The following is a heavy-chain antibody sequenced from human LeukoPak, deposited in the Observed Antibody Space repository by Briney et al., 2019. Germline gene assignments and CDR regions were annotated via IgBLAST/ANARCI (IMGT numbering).Heavy chain of an antibody. CDR2: IYYSGST. V-gene: IGHV4-59*01. CDR1: GGSISSYY. J-gene: IGHJ4*02. CDR3: ARGGGAISLPNCDY. D-gene: IGHD3-16*02. Sequence: SETLSLTCTVSGGSISSYYWSWIRQPPGKGLEWIGYIYYSGSTNYNPSLKSRVTISVDTSKNQFSLKLSSVTAADTAVYYCARGGGAISLPNCDYWGQGTLVTVSS.